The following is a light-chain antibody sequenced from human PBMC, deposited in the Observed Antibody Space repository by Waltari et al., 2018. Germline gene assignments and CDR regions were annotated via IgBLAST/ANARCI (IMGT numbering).Light chain of an antibody. CDR3: MQGTHWPPIT. J-gene: IGKJ5*01. CDR1: QRLVHSDGNTY. CDR2: KVS. Sequence: DVVMTQSPLSLPVTLGQPASISCRSSQRLVHSDGNTYLNWFQQRPGQSPRLLIYKVSNRESGVPDRFSGSGSGTDFTLKISRVEAEDVGIYYCMQGTHWPPITFGQGTRLEIK. V-gene: IGKV2-30*02.